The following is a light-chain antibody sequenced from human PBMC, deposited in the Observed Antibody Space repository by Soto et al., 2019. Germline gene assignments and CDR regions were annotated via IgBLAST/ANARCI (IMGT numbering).Light chain of an antibody. CDR2: ATS. CDR1: QSIAGY. CDR3: QQSISTPLT. V-gene: IGKV1-39*01. Sequence: DIQMAQSPSSLSASVGDRVTITWRGSQSIAGYLNWYQQKPGKAPKLLSYATSSVQSWLPSRFSGSGSGTDFTLTISSLQPEDFATYSCQQSISTPLTFGQGTKVEIK. J-gene: IGKJ1*01.